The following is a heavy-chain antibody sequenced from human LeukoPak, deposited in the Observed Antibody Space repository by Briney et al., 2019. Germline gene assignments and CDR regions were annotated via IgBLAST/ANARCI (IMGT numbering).Heavy chain of an antibody. CDR1: GFTFSTYS. V-gene: IGHV4-34*01. D-gene: IGHD3-22*01. CDR2: INHSGST. Sequence: PGGSLRLSCAASGFTFSTYSMNWIRQPPGKGLEWIGEINHSGSTNYNPSLKSRVTISVDTSKNQFSLKLSSVTAADTAVYYCARVGYYYDSSGYYYAFDYWGQEPWSPSPQ. CDR3: ARVGYYYDSSGYYYAFDY. J-gene: IGHJ4*01.